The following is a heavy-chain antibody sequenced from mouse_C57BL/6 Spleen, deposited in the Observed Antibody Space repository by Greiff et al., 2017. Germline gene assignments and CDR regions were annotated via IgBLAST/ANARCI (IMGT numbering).Heavy chain of an antibody. Sequence: EVQGVESGGGLVQPKGSLKLSCEASGFSFNTYAMNWVRQAPGKGLEWVARIRSKSNNYATYYADSVKDRFTSSRDDAESMLYLQMNNLKTEATDMYDCVREGVTTKAMDYWGQGTSVTVSS. V-gene: IGHV10-1*01. CDR1: GFSFNTYA. CDR3: VREGVTTKAMDY. J-gene: IGHJ4*01. D-gene: IGHD2-2*01. CDR2: IRSKSNNYAT.